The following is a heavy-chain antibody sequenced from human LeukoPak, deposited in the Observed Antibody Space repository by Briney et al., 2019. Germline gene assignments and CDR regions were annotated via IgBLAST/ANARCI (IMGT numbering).Heavy chain of an antibody. V-gene: IGHV4-4*07. CDR1: GDSISYYY. D-gene: IGHD6-13*01. CDR2: IYASGST. J-gene: IGHJ5*02. CDR3: ARSLFRGSSSWKGWFDP. Sequence: SETLSLTCTASGDSISYYYWSWIRQPAGKGLEWIGRIYASGSTTYNPSFKSRVTMSVDTSKNEFSLRLNSVTAADTAVYYCARSLFRGSSSWKGWFDPWGQGTLVTVSS.